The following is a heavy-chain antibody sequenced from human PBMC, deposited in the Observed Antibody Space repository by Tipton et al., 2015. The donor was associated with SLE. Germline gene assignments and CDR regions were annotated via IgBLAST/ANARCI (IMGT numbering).Heavy chain of an antibody. Sequence: LRLSCTVSGGSISSYYWSWIRQPPGKGLEWIGYIYYSGSTNYNPSLKSRVTISVDTSKNQFSLKLSSVTAANTAVYYCARRLGSSGFDYWGQGTLVTVSS. V-gene: IGHV4-59*08. CDR2: IYYSGST. CDR1: GGSISSYY. J-gene: IGHJ4*02. D-gene: IGHD3-22*01. CDR3: ARRLGSSGFDY.